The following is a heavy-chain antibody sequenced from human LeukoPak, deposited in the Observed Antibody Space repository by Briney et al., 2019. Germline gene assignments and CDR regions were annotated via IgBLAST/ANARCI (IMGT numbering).Heavy chain of an antibody. J-gene: IGHJ4*02. CDR1: GGSISSGDYY. V-gene: IGHV4-30-4*01. CDR3: ARVVAAAAVDY. D-gene: IGHD6-13*01. CDR2: IYYSGST. Sequence: SQTLSLTCTVSGGSISSGDYYWRWIRQPPGKGLEWIGYIYYSGSTYYNPSLKSRVTISVDTSKNQFSLKLSSVTAADTAVYYCARVVAAAAVDYWGQGTLVTVSS.